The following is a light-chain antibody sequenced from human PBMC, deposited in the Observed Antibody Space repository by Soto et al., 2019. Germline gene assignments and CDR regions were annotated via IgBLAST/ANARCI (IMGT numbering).Light chain of an antibody. CDR3: QQYGSSIQT. V-gene: IGKV3-20*01. Sequence: EIVLTQFPGTLSLSPGERATLSCRASQSVGSNYLAWYQQRPGQPPNLLIFGGSHRAPDIPDRFSGSGSGTDFTLTISRLEPEDFAVYYCQQYGSSIQTFGQGTKVEIK. CDR2: GGS. CDR1: QSVGSNY. J-gene: IGKJ1*01.